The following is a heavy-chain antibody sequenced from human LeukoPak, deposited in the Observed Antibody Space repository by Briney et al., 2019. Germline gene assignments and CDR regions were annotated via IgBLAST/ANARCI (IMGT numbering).Heavy chain of an antibody. V-gene: IGHV4-59*08. J-gene: IGHJ6*02. CDR2: IYYSGST. CDR3: ARIAAAGDYYYDMDV. CDR1: GGSISSYY. Sequence: SETLSLTCTVSGGSISSYYWSWIRQPPGKGLEWIGYIYYSGSTNYNPSLKSRVTISVDTSKNQFSLKLSSVTAADTAVYYCARIAAAGDYYYDMDVWGQGTTVTVSS. D-gene: IGHD6-13*01.